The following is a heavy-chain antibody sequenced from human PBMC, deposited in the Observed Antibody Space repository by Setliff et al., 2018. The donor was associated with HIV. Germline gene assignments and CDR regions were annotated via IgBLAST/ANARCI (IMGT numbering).Heavy chain of an antibody. Sequence: SETLSLTCTVTGGSISSNNFYWGWIRQPPGKGLEWIGTIYSSGDSFYDPSLKSRVTTSIDSSKNQFSLKLSSVTAADTAVYYCAKDGHDQDHYYHMDVWGKGTTVTVSS. CDR1: GGSISSNNFY. CDR3: AKDGHDQDHYYHMDV. D-gene: IGHD1-1*01. CDR2: IYSSGDS. J-gene: IGHJ6*03. V-gene: IGHV4-39*02.